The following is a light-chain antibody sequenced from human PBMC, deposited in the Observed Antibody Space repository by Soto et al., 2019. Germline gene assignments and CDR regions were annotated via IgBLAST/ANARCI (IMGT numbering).Light chain of an antibody. J-gene: IGLJ1*01. Sequence: QSALTQPASVSGSPGQSIAISCTGTSSDVGGYNYVSWYQQLPGKAPKLLISEVSNRPSGVSHRFSGSKSGNTASLTVSGLQAEDEADYYCSSYAGSNNTYVFGTGTKVTVL. CDR1: SSDVGGYNY. CDR3: SSYAGSNNTYV. CDR2: EVS. V-gene: IGLV2-14*01.